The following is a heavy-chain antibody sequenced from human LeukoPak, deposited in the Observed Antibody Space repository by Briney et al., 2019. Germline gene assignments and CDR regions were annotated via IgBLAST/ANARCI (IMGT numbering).Heavy chain of an antibody. V-gene: IGHV3-30*04. CDR3: ARGAERGYYFDY. D-gene: IGHD3-16*01. CDR1: GFTFSSYA. J-gene: IGHJ4*02. CDR2: ISYDGSNK. Sequence: GGSLRLSCAASGFTFSSYAMHWVRQAPGKGLEWVAVISYDGSNKYYADSVKGRFTISRDNSKNTLYLQMNSLRAEDTAVYYCARGAERGYYFDYWGQGTLVTVSS.